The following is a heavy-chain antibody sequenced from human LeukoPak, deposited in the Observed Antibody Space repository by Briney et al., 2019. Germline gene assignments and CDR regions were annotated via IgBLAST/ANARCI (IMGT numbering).Heavy chain of an antibody. Sequence: GGSLRLSCAASGFTFSSYAMSWARQAPGKGLEWVSAISGSGGSTYYADSVKGRFTISRDNSKNTLYLQMNSLRAEDTAVYYCAKGPNRSRIAAAGTGYYLDYWGQGTLVTVSS. CDR2: ISGSGGST. J-gene: IGHJ4*02. V-gene: IGHV3-23*01. CDR1: GFTFSSYA. CDR3: AKGPNRSRIAAAGTGYYLDY. D-gene: IGHD6-13*01.